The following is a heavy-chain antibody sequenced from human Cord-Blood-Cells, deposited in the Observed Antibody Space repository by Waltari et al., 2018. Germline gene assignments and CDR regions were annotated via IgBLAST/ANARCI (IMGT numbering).Heavy chain of an antibody. CDR3: ARRETGYSSSWYWYFDL. Sequence: QVQLQESGPGLVKPSETLSLTCTVSGGSISSYYWSWIRQPPGKGLEWIGYIYYSGSTNYNPSLKSRVTISVDTSKNQFSLKLSSVTAADTAVYYCARRETGYSSSWYWYFDLWGHGTLVTVSS. CDR1: GGSISSYY. V-gene: IGHV4-59*08. J-gene: IGHJ2*01. CDR2: IYYSGST. D-gene: IGHD6-13*01.